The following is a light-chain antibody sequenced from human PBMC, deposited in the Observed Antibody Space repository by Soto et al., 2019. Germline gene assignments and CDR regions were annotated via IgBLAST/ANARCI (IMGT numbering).Light chain of an antibody. CDR1: QSISSW. J-gene: IGKJ3*01. V-gene: IGKV1-5*01. Sequence: DIQMTQSPSTLSASVGDRDTITCRASQSISSWLAWYQQKPGKAPKLLIYDASSLESGVPSRFSGSGSGTEFTLTISSLQPDDFATYYCQQYNSYSPVFGPGT. CDR2: DAS. CDR3: QQYNSYSPV.